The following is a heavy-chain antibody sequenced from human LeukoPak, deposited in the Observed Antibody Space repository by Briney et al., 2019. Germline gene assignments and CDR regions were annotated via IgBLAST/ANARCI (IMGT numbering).Heavy chain of an antibody. Sequence: PSETLSLTCTVSGGSISSGGYYWSWIRQHPGKGLEWIVYIYYSGSTYYNPSLKSRVTISVDTSKNQFSLKLSSVTAADTAVYYCARDRVRGYCSGGSCMDGFDYWGQGTLVTVSS. CDR2: IYYSGST. V-gene: IGHV4-31*03. J-gene: IGHJ4*02. CDR3: ARDRVRGYCSGGSCMDGFDY. CDR1: GGSISSGGYY. D-gene: IGHD2-15*01.